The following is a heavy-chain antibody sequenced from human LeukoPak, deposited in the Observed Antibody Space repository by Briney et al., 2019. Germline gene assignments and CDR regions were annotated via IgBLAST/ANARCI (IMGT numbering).Heavy chain of an antibody. Sequence: GGSLRLSCAASGFTFSSYEMNWVRQAPGKGLEWVSYISSSGSTIYYADSVKGRFTISRDNAKNSLYLQMNSLRAEDTAVYYCARGENYYDSTGPPWSDHWGQGTLVTVSS. CDR1: GFTFSSYE. V-gene: IGHV3-48*03. CDR3: ARGENYYDSTGPPWSDH. CDR2: ISSSGSTI. J-gene: IGHJ4*02. D-gene: IGHD3-22*01.